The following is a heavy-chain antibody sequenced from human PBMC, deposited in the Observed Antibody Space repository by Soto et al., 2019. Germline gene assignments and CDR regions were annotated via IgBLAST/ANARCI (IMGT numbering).Heavy chain of an antibody. V-gene: IGHV1-18*01. Sequence: QVQLVQSGAAVKKPWASVKVSCTASGYTFTSYGISWVRQAPGQGLEWMGWISAYNGNTNYAQKLQGGVTMTPDTSTSTAYMELRSLRSDDTAVYYCASSLLVGYGREGESDWGQGNQVTVSS. CDR3: ASSLLVGYGREGESD. D-gene: IGHD5-18*01. J-gene: IGHJ4*02. CDR2: ISAYNGNT. CDR1: GYTFTSYG.